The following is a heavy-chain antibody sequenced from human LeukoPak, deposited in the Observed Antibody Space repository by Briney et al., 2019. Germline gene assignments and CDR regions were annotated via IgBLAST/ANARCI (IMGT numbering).Heavy chain of an antibody. CDR2: IYYGGST. J-gene: IGHJ4*02. CDR3: ARHSGWSIEY. CDR1: GGSINSTSYY. D-gene: IGHD6-19*01. Sequence: SETLSLTCTVSGGSINSTSYYWGWIRQPPGKGLEWIGSIYYGGSTYYNPSLKSRVTILVDVDTSKNQFSLKLSSVTAADTAVYYCARHSGWSIEYWGQGTLVTVSS. V-gene: IGHV4-39*07.